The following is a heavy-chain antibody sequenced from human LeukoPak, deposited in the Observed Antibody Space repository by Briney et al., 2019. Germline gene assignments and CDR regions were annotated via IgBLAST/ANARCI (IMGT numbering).Heavy chain of an antibody. V-gene: IGHV3-7*01. CDR1: GFTFSSYW. J-gene: IGHJ4*02. CDR2: IKQDGSEK. D-gene: IGHD5-12*01. CDR3: ARDSEISGYDLEGEAGVDY. Sequence: GGSLRLSCAASGFTFSSYWMSWVRQAPGKGLEWVANIKQDGSEKYYVDSVKGRFTISRDNAKNSLYLQMNSLRAEDTAVYYCARDSEISGYDLEGEAGVDYWGQGTLVTVSS.